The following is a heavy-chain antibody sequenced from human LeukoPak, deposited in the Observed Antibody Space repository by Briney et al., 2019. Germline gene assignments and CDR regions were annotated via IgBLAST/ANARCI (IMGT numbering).Heavy chain of an antibody. Sequence: WETLSLTCAVYGGSFSGYYWSWIRQPPGKGLEWIGEINHSGSTNYNPSLKSRVTISVDTSKNQFSLKLSSVTAADTAVYYCARGPGYRGNSTLDYWGQGTLVTVSS. J-gene: IGHJ4*02. V-gene: IGHV4-34*01. CDR2: INHSGST. CDR1: GGSFSGYY. D-gene: IGHD4-23*01. CDR3: ARGPGYRGNSTLDY.